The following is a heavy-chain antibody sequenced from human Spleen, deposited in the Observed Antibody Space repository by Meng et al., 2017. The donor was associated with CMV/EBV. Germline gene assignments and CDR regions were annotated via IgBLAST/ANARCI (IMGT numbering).Heavy chain of an antibody. D-gene: IGHD6-6*01. J-gene: IGHJ6*02. Sequence: TCSSYDISWVRQAPGQGLEWMGGIIPIFGTANYAQKFQGRVTITTDESTSTAYMELSSLRSEDTAVYYCARYSSGGFYYYYYGMDVWGQGTTVTVSS. CDR1: TCSSYD. V-gene: IGHV1-69*05. CDR2: IIPIFGTA. CDR3: ARYSSGGFYYYYYGMDV.